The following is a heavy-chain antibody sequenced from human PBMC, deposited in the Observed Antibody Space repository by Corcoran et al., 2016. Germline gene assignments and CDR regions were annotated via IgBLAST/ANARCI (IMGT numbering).Heavy chain of an antibody. V-gene: IGHV4-61*01. CDR1: GGSVSSGSYY. CDR2: IYYSGST. D-gene: IGHD2-2*01. Sequence: QVQLQESGPGLVKPSETLSLTCTVSGGSVSSGSYYWSWIRQPPGKGLEWIGYIYYSGSTNYNPSLKSRVTISVDTSKNQFSLKLSSVTAADTAVYYCARARVVPAAIPYNWFDPWGQGTLVTVSS. J-gene: IGHJ5*02. CDR3: ARARVVPAAIPYNWFDP.